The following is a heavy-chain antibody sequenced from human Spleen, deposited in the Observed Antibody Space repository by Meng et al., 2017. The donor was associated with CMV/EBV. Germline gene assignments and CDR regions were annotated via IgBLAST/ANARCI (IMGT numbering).Heavy chain of an antibody. CDR3: ARIQLLKYPKDDYYYGMDV. J-gene: IGHJ6*02. V-gene: IGHV4-38-2*02. Sequence: SETLSLTCTVSGYSISSGYYWGWIRQPPGKGLEWIGSIYHSGSTYYNPSLKSRVTISVDTSKNQFSLKLSSVTAVDTAVYYCARIQLLKYPKDDYYYGMDVWGQGTTVTVSS. CDR1: GYSISSGYY. CDR2: IYHSGST. D-gene: IGHD2-2*01.